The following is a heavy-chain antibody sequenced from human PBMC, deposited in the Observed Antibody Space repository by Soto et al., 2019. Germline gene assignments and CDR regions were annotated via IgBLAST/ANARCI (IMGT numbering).Heavy chain of an antibody. CDR3: ASDRGSCLYHNFDY. V-gene: IGHV1-2*02. Sequence: ASVNVSFKASGYTFIAYYIHWVRQAPGQGLEWMGWINPDSGATNYEQKFQGRVTMTSDTAISAASMELSRLRSDDTAVYYCASDRGSCLYHNFDYWGQGTLVTVSS. CDR2: INPDSGAT. CDR1: GYTFIAYY. J-gene: IGHJ4*02. D-gene: IGHD6-19*01.